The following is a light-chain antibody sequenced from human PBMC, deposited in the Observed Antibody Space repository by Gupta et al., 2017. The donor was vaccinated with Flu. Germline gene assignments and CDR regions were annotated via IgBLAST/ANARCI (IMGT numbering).Light chain of an antibody. CDR3: QQANSFPFT. CDR1: QGIRSW. CDR2: AAS. J-gene: IGKJ3*01. V-gene: IGKV1D-12*01. Sequence: DIQMTQSPSSVSASVGDRVTITCRASQGIRSWLNWYQQKPGKAPKLLIYAASRLQIGVPSRFSGSGSGTDFTLTINSRQPEDFATYYCQQANSFPFTFGHGTKVDI.